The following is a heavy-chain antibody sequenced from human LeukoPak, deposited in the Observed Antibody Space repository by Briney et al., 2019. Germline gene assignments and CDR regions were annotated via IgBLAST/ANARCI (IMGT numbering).Heavy chain of an antibody. J-gene: IGHJ6*02. CDR2: IYYSGST. CDR1: GGSISSYY. Sequence: SETLSLTCTVSGGSISSYYWSWIRQLAGKGLEWIGYIYYSGSTNYNPSLKSRVTISVDTSKNQFSLKLSSVTAADTAVYYCASRFGRNYYGIDVWGQGTTVTVSS. CDR3: ASRFGRNYYGIDV. D-gene: IGHD3-10*01. V-gene: IGHV4-59*01.